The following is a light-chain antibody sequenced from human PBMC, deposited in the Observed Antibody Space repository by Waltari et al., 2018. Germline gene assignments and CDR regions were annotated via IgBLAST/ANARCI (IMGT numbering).Light chain of an antibody. CDR2: SNN. CDR3: AAWDDSLNVVV. J-gene: IGLJ2*01. Sequence: QSVLTQPPSASGTPGQRVTISCSGSSSNIRSNTVNWYQQLPGTAPKLLIYSNNHRPSGGPDRFSGSKSGTSASLAISGLQSEDEADYYCAAWDDSLNVVVFGGGTKLTVL. CDR1: SSNIRSNT. V-gene: IGLV1-44*01.